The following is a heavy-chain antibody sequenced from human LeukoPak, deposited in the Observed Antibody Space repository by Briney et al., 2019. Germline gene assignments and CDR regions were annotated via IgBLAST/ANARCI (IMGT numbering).Heavy chain of an antibody. CDR1: GFTFSNAW. V-gene: IGHV3-15*01. J-gene: IGHJ5*02. D-gene: IGHD6-6*01. CDR3: TTEWARVGFDP. CDR2: IKSKTDGGTT. Sequence: AGGSLRLSCAAFGFTFSNAWMSWVRQAPGKGLGRVGRIKSKTDGGTTDYAAPVKGRFTISRDDSKNTLYLQMNSLKTEDTAVYYCTTEWARVGFDPWGQGTLVTVSS.